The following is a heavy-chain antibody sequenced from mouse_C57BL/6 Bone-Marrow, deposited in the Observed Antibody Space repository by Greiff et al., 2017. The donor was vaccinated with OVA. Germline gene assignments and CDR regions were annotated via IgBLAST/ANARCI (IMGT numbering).Heavy chain of an antibody. V-gene: IGHV1-18*01. J-gene: IGHJ4*01. CDR3: ARAVVATDAMDY. Sequence: EVKLMESGPELVKPGASVKIPCKASGYTFTDYNMDWVKQSHGKSLEWIGDINPNNGGTIYNQKFKGKATLTVDKSSSTAYMELRSLTSEDTAVYYCARAVVATDAMDYWGQGTSVTVSS. CDR2: INPNNGGT. D-gene: IGHD1-1*01. CDR1: GYTFTDYN.